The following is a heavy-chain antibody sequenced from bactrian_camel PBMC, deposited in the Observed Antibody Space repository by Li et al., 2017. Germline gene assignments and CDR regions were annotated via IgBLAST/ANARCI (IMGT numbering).Heavy chain of an antibody. D-gene: IGHD3*01. J-gene: IGHJ4*01. Sequence: QVQLVESGGDSVQSGESLKLACAASGRTYSYDCMGWFRQIPDREREGVAGIESDGSTSDADSVKGRFTISRDNAKNTLFLQMNSLKSEDTALYYCAIGYGLQGLQGRGQGTQVTVS. CDR1: GRTYSYDC. V-gene: IGHV3S53*01. CDR2: IESDGST.